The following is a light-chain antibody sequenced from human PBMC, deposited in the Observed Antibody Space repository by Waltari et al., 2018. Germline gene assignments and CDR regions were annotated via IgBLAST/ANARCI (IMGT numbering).Light chain of an antibody. Sequence: QLVVTQSPSASASLGASVKLTCTLSSGHSNYAIAWHRQQPEKGPRYLRKVKSDGSHTQGDGIPDRFSGSSSGAERYLTISSLQSEDEADYYCQTWASGIVVFGGGTKLTVL. CDR2: VKSDGSH. CDR1: SGHSNYA. CDR3: QTWASGIVV. V-gene: IGLV4-69*01. J-gene: IGLJ2*01.